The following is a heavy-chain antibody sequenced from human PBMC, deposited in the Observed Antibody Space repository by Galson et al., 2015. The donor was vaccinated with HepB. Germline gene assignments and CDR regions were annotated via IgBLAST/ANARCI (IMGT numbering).Heavy chain of an antibody. CDR3: AKDRVAVTGTVPDY. CDR2: IRYDGSNK. J-gene: IGHJ4*02. V-gene: IGHV3-30*02. Sequence: SLRLSCAASGFTFSTYAMHWVRQAPGKGLEWVAFIRYDGSNKYYADSVKGRFTISRDNSKNTLYLQMNSLRAEDTAVYYCAKDRVAVTGTVPDYWGQGTLVIVSS. D-gene: IGHD6-19*01. CDR1: GFTFSTYA.